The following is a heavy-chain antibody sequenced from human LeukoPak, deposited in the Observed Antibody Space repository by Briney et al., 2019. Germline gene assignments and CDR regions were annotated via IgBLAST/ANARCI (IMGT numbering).Heavy chain of an antibody. CDR3: ARSGYSYGWFDP. CDR2: IYYSGST. Sequence: SETLPLTCTVSGGSISSYYWSWIRQPPGKGLEWIGYIYYSGSTNYNPSLKSRVTISVDTSKNQFSLKLSSVTAADTAVYYCARSGYSYGWFDPWGQGTLVTVSS. CDR1: GGSISSYY. J-gene: IGHJ5*02. D-gene: IGHD5-18*01. V-gene: IGHV4-59*01.